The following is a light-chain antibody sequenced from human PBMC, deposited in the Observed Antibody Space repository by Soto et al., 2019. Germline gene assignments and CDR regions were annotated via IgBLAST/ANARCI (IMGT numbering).Light chain of an antibody. CDR3: QQYNDYPYT. CDR2: KAS. V-gene: IGKV1-5*03. Sequence: DIQMTQSPSTLSASVGDRVTITCRASQSISSWLAWYQQKPGKAPKLLIYKASSLESGVPSRFSGSGSGAVYTLTISSLQPDDFATYYCQQYNDYPYTFGQGTKPEFK. J-gene: IGKJ2*01. CDR1: QSISSW.